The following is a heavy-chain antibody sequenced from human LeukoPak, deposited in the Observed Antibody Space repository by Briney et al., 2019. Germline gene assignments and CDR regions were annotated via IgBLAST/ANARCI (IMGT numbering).Heavy chain of an antibody. CDR2: IWPDGSNQ. V-gene: IGHV3-33*01. J-gene: IGHJ4*02. CDR3: AGASGSHVY. D-gene: IGHD3-10*01. CDR1: GFTFSTYG. Sequence: PGRSLRLPCVASGFTFSTYGMHWVRQAPGKGLEWVAVIWPDGSNQYYADSVKGRFTVSRDNSKNTLYLQMNSLRAEDTSVYSRAGASGSHVYWGQGTLVTVSS.